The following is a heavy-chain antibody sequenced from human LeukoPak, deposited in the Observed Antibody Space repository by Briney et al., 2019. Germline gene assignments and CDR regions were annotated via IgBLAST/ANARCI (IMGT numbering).Heavy chain of an antibody. CDR3: AGYVSSGYYFDY. J-gene: IGHJ4*02. Sequence: ASVKVSCKSSGYTFTGYYMHWVRPAAGQEREWVGWVSPKSVATTYAQKFQGRVTMTRDTSSSTAYMELSRLRSDDTAVYYCAGYVSSGYYFDYWGQGTLVTVSS. V-gene: IGHV1-2*02. CDR1: GYTFTGYY. D-gene: IGHD3-22*01. CDR2: VSPKSVAT.